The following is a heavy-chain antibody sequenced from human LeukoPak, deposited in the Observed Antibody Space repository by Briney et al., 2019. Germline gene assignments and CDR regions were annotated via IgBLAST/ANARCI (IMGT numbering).Heavy chain of an antibody. CDR2: FFHTGDT. CDR3: ARHPFATPFDH. D-gene: IGHD2-15*01. CDR1: GDSINSFY. Sequence: SETLSLTCAVSGDSINSFYWSWIRQPPGKGLEWIGYFFHTGDTNSNPSRKSRVSVSLDTSTSQVSLRLTSVTAADTAVYYCARHPFATPFDHWGRGILVTVSS. V-gene: IGHV4-59*08. J-gene: IGHJ4*02.